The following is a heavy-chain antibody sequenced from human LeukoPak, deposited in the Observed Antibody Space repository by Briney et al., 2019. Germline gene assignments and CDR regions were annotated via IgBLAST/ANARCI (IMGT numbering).Heavy chain of an antibody. D-gene: IGHD6-13*01. CDR1: GGTFSSYA. J-gene: IGHJ6*03. CDR2: IIPIFGTA. V-gene: IGHV1-69*01. CDR3: ARGGSHSSSWFREPYYYYMDV. Sequence: SVKVSCKASGGTFSSYAISWVRQAPGQGLEWMGGIIPIFGTANYAQKFQVRVTITADESPSTAYMELSSLRSEDTAVYYCARGGSHSSSWFREPYYYYMDVWGKGTTVTVSS.